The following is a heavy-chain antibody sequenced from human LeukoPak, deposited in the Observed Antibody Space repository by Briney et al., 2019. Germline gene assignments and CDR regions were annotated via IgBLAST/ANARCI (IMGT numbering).Heavy chain of an antibody. Sequence: SETLSLTCTVSGGSISSGDYYWSWIRQPPGKGLEWIAYMYYSVSTYYNPSLKSRVTMSADTSKNQLSLKLSSVTAADTAVYYCARPYYYDSRIDPWGQGILVTVYS. D-gene: IGHD3-22*01. J-gene: IGHJ5*02. CDR2: MYYSVST. CDR1: GGSISSGDYY. V-gene: IGHV4-30-4*01. CDR3: ARPYYYDSRIDP.